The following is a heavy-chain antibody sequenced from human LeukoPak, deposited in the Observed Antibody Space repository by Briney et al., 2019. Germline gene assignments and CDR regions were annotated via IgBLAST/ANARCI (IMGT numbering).Heavy chain of an antibody. CDR2: IYHRGST. CDR3: ASLGSRPGYYGSDYYYMDV. D-gene: IGHD3-10*01. Sequence: PSETLSLTCAVSGDSISSTNWWTWVRQPPGKGLEWIGEIYHRGSTNYNPSLKSRVTISVDKSKNQFSLKLSSVTATDTAVYYCASLGSRPGYYGSDYYYMDVWGKGTTVTVSS. V-gene: IGHV4-4*02. CDR1: GDSISSTNW. J-gene: IGHJ6*03.